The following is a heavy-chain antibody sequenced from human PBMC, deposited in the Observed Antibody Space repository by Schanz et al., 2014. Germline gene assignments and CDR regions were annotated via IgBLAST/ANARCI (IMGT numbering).Heavy chain of an antibody. J-gene: IGHJ3*02. V-gene: IGHV4-28*07. CDR3: ASKGLTTDAFDI. CDR2: IYYSGST. CDR1: GYSINTSDW. D-gene: IGHD2-8*01. Sequence: QVQLQESGPGLVKPSDTLSLTCAVSGYSINTSDWWGWIRQPPGKGLEWIGYIYYSGSTYYNPSHKSRVPMPVDPPKNRFSWKLRSVTAVDTAVYYCASKGLTTDAFDIWGQGTMVTVSS.